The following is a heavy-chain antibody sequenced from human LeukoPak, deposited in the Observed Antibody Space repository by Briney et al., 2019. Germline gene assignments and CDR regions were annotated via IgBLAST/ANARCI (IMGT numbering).Heavy chain of an antibody. V-gene: IGHV3-30*02. CDR2: IRYDGSNK. Sequence: GGSLRLSCAASGFTFSSYGMHWVRQAPVKGLEWVAFIRYDGSNKYYADSVKGRFTISRDNSKNTLYLQMNSPRAEDTAVYYCASSSLSYSSSWYYFDYWGQGTLVTVSS. D-gene: IGHD6-13*01. J-gene: IGHJ4*02. CDR3: ASSSLSYSSSWYYFDY. CDR1: GFTFSSYG.